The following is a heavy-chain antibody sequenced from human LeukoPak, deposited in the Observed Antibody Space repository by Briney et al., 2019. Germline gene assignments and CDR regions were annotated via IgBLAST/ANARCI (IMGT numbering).Heavy chain of an antibody. D-gene: IGHD2-21*02. Sequence: GGSLRLSCAASGFTFSSYSMTWVRQAPGKGLEWVSSISSGSGYIYYADSVRGRFTISRDNAKNSLYLQMSSLRSEDTAVYYCARGDVYCGGDCYPFDYWGQGTLVTVSS. J-gene: IGHJ4*02. CDR3: ARGDVYCGGDCYPFDY. CDR2: ISSGSGYI. V-gene: IGHV3-21*04. CDR1: GFTFSSYS.